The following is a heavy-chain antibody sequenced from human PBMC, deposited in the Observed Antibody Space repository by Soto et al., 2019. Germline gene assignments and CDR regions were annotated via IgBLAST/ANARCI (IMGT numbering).Heavy chain of an antibody. V-gene: IGHV5-10-1*01. Sequence: GDALKISCKSSGYMFTSYLISVVRQMAGKGLEWMGRIDPSDSYIDYIPSFKGHVTVAVDKSTTTAYLQWSSLKASDTDIYYCARLNQMQNSYGMEVWGPGNTLNVSS. CDR2: IDPSDSYI. CDR1: GYMFTSYL. D-gene: IGHD2-2*01. CDR3: ARLNQMQNSYGMEV. J-gene: IGHJ6*01.